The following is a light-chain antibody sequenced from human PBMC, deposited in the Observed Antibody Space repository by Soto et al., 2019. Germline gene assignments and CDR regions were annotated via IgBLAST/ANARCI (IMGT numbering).Light chain of an antibody. V-gene: IGLV2-14*01. CDR1: SRDVGGYNY. CDR2: EVS. CDR3: GSYASSSTVV. Sequence: QSVLTNSASVSGSPGQSITISSTGTSRDVGGYNYVSWYQQHPGKAPKLMIYEVSNRPSGVSNRFSGSKSGNTASLTISVRQAEDEADYYCGSYASSSTVVFGPGTKVPVL. J-gene: IGLJ1*01.